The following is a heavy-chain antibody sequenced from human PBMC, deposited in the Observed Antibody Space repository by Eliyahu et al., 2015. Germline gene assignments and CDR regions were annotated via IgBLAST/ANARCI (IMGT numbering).Heavy chain of an antibody. J-gene: IGHJ6*03. CDR2: INHSGST. V-gene: IGHV4-34*01. CDR1: XGSFXGYY. Sequence: QVQLQQWGAGLXKPSETLSLTCXVXXGSFXGYYWXRIRQPPGKGLEWIGEINHSGSTNYNPSLKSRVTISVDTSKNQFSLKLXSVTAADTAVYYCASAPRITMVRGVIPPYYYMDVWGKGTTVTVSS. CDR3: ASAPRITMVRGVIPPYYYMDV. D-gene: IGHD3-10*01.